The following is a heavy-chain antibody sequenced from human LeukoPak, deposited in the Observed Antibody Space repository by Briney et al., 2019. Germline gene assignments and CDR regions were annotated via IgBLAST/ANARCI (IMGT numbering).Heavy chain of an antibody. V-gene: IGHV3-15*01. CDR1: GFTFSDYY. CDR2: IKTPGEGGAT. D-gene: IGHD2-15*01. J-gene: IGHJ4*02. CDR3: TTDAYLDGGCRGGSCRYRF. Sequence: KTGGSLRLSCAASGFTFSDYYMSWIRQAPGKGLELVGLIKTPGEGGATDYAAPVKGRFTISRDDSENTVYLQLSSLKTEDTAVYYCTTDAYLDGGCRGGSCRYRFWGQGTRVTVSS.